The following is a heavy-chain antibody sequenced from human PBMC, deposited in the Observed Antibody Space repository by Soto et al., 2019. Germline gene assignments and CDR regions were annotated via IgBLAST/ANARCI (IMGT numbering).Heavy chain of an antibody. V-gene: IGHV3-30-3*01. CDR2: ISYDGSNK. D-gene: IGHD1-7*01. CDR1: GFTFSSYA. Sequence: QVQLVESGGGVVQPGRSLRLSCAASGFTFSSYAMHWVRQAPGKGLEWVAVISYDGSNKYYADSVKGRFTISRDNSKNTLDLHMNSLRAEDTAVYYCARDRKGRGTGTTCYFDLWGRGTLVTVSS. CDR3: ARDRKGRGTGTTCYFDL. J-gene: IGHJ2*01.